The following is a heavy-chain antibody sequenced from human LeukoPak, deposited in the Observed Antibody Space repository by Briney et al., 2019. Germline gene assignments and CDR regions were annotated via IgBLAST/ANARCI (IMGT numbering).Heavy chain of an antibody. V-gene: IGHV4-30-4*01. CDR1: GGSISSGDYY. CDR2: IYYSGST. J-gene: IGHJ4*02. CDR3: ARGDTAMVTRYFDY. D-gene: IGHD5-18*01. Sequence: PSETLFLTCTVSGGSISSGDYYWSWIRQPPGKGLEWIGYIYYSGSTYYNPSLKSRVTISVDTSKNQFSLKLSSVTAADTAVYYCARGDTAMVTRYFDYWGQGTLVTVSS.